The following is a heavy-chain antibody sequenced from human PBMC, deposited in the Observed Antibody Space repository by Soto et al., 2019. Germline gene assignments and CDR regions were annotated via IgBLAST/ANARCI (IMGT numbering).Heavy chain of an antibody. V-gene: IGHV3-48*03. CDR1: GFTFSSYE. J-gene: IGHJ3*02. D-gene: IGHD3-10*01. Sequence: GGSLRLSCAASGFTFSSYEMNWVRQAPGKGLEWVSYISSSGSTIYYADSEKGRFTISRDNAKNSLYLQMNSLRAEDTAVYYCARGLLSSLWCGEFTHAFDIWGQGTMVTVSS. CDR2: ISSSGSTI. CDR3: ARGLLSSLWCGEFTHAFDI.